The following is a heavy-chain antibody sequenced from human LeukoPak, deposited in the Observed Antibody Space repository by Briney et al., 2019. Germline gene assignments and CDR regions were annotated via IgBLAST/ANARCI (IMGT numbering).Heavy chain of an antibody. J-gene: IGHJ4*02. V-gene: IGHV3-21*01. CDR2: ISSSSSYI. Sequence: GGSLRLSCAASGFTSSSYSMNWVRQAPGKGLEWVSSISSSSSYIYYADSVKGRFTISRDNAKNSLYLQMNSLRAEDTAVYYCATLGGLLFDYWGQGTLVTVSS. CDR3: ATLGGLLFDY. D-gene: IGHD2-15*01. CDR1: GFTSSSYS.